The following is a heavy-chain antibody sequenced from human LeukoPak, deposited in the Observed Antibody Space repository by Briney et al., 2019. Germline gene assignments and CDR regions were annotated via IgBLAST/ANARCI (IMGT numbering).Heavy chain of an antibody. CDR2: INHSGST. Sequence: PSETLSLTCAVYGGSFSGYYWSWIRQPPGKGLEWIGEINHSGSTNYNPSLKSRVIISVDTSKNQFSLKVSSVTAADTAVYYCASGYSSGWYSWWGQGTLVTVSS. CDR3: ASGYSSGWYSW. V-gene: IGHV4-34*01. D-gene: IGHD6-19*01. J-gene: IGHJ4*02. CDR1: GGSFSGYY.